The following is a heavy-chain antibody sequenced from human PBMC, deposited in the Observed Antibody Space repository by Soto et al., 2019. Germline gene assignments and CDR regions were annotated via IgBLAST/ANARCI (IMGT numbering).Heavy chain of an antibody. D-gene: IGHD2-2*02. CDR1: GYTFTSYY. CDR3: ARYQRKGYCSSTSCYTSVWFDP. Sequence: GASVKVSCKASGYTFTSYYMHWVRQAPGQGLEWMGIINPSGGSTSYAQKFQGRVTMTRDTSTSTVYMELSSLRSEDTAVYYCARYQRKGYCSSTSCYTSVWFDPWGQGTLVTVSS. J-gene: IGHJ5*02. V-gene: IGHV1-46*03. CDR2: INPSGGST.